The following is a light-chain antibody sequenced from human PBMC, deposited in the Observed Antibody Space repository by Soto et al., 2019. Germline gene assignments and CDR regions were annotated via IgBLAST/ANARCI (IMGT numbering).Light chain of an antibody. CDR1: SNNY. J-gene: IGLJ2*01. CDR3: CSYSGTYTEVV. Sequence: QSALTQPRSVSGSAGQSVTNSCTVISNNYVSWYQQHPGKVPKVIVYDVTLRPSGVSDRFSGSRSGNTASLAISGLRAEDEADYYCCSYSGTYTEVVFGGGTKVTVL. CDR2: DVT. V-gene: IGLV2-11*01.